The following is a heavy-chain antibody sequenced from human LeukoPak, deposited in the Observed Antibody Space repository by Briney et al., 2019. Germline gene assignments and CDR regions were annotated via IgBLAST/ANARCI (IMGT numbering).Heavy chain of an antibody. J-gene: IGHJ5*02. D-gene: IGHD6-13*01. V-gene: IGHV4-38-2*02. CDR2: IYHSGST. Sequence: SETLSLTCTVSGYSISSGYYWGWIRQPPGKGLEWIGSIYHSGSTYCNPSLKSRVTISVDTSKNQFSLKLSSVTAADTAVYYCARRGSSWYRWFDPWGQGTLVTVSS. CDR1: GYSISSGYY. CDR3: ARRGSSWYRWFDP.